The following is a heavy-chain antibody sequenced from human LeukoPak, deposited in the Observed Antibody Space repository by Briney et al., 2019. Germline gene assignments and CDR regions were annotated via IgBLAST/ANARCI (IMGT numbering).Heavy chain of an antibody. J-gene: IGHJ4*02. CDR1: GYTFTGYY. CDR3: ARQPTADTAMVTYYFDY. D-gene: IGHD5-18*01. CDR2: INPDSGGT. V-gene: IGHV1-2*04. Sequence: ASVKVSCKASGYTFTGYYMHWVRRAPGQGLEWMGWINPDSGGTNYAQKFQGWVTMTRDTSISTAYMELSRLRSDDTAVYYCARQPTADTAMVTYYFDYWGQGTLVTVSS.